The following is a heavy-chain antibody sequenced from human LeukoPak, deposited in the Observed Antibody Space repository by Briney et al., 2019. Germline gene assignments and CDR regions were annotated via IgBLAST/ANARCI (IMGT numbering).Heavy chain of an antibody. CDR2: ISSSSSYI. V-gene: IGHV3-21*01. Sequence: GGSPRLSCAASGFTFSSYSMNWVRQAPGKGLEWVSSISSSSSYIYYADSVKGRFTISRDNAKNSLYLQMNSLRAEDTAVYYCARDGYSYGTAHDYWGQGTLVTVSS. CDR1: GFTFSSYS. D-gene: IGHD5-18*01. J-gene: IGHJ4*02. CDR3: ARDGYSYGTAHDY.